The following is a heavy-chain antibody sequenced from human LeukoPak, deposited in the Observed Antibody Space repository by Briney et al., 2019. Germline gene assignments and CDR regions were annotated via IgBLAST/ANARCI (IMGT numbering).Heavy chain of an antibody. CDR3: AKDYDIADY. CDR2: ISYDGSNK. D-gene: IGHD3-9*01. V-gene: IGHV3-30*18. Sequence: GRSLRLSCAASGFTFSSYGMHWVRQAPGKGLEWVAVISYDGSNKYYADSVKGRFTISRDNSKNTLYLQMNSLRAEDTAVYYCAKDYDIADYWGQGTLVTVSS. J-gene: IGHJ4*02. CDR1: GFTFSSYG.